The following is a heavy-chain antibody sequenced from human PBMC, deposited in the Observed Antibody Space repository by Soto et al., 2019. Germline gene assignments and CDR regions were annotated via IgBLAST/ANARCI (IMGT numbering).Heavy chain of an antibody. CDR3: AKDMFRGVPDYFDY. CDR1: GCTFSYYE. V-gene: IGHV3-30-3*01. D-gene: IGHD3-10*01. CDR2: VSPEEAIK. J-gene: IGHJ4*01. Sequence: GSLTLSCAASGCTFSYYELHWALRAPGKGLEWVAVVSPEEAIKIYSESVQGRFTVSRDNSKSTLYLQMDSLRPDDTAVYYCAKDMFRGVPDYFDYWGHGTLVTVS.